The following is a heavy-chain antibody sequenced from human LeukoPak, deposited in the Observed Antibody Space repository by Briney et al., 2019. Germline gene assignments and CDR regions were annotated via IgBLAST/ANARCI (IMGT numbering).Heavy chain of an antibody. D-gene: IGHD6-19*01. CDR1: GFTFSNAW. J-gene: IGHJ4*02. Sequence: GGSLRLSCAASGFTFSNAWMNWVRQAPGKGLEWAGRIKSKTDGGTIDYAAPVKGRFTISRDDSKNTLYLQMNSLKTEDTAVYYCTTLTVSGPIWGQGTLVTVSS. V-gene: IGHV3-15*07. CDR3: TTLTVSGPI. CDR2: IKSKTDGGTI.